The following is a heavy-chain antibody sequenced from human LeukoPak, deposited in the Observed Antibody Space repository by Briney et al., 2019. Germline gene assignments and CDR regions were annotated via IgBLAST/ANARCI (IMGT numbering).Heavy chain of an antibody. D-gene: IGHD3-3*01. CDR2: IYPGDSDT. V-gene: IGHV5-51*01. J-gene: IGHJ3*02. Sequence: GESLKISCKGSGYSFTSYWIGWVRQMPGKGLEWMGIIYPGDSDTRYSPSFQGQVTISADKSISTAYLQWSSLKASDTAMYYCARPYYDFWSGYSGDALDIWGQGTMVTVSS. CDR1: GYSFTSYW. CDR3: ARPYYDFWSGYSGDALDI.